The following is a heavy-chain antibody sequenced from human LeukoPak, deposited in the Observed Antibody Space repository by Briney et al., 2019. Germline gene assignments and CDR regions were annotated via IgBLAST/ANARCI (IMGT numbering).Heavy chain of an antibody. CDR2: ISAYNGNT. D-gene: IGHD3-3*01. CDR1: GYTFTSYG. Sequence: ASVKVSCKASGYTFTSYGISWVRQAPGQGLEWMGWISAYNGNTNYAQKLQGRVTMTTDTSTSTAYMELRSLRSDDTAVYYCARVGAEYYDFWSGYLRTTNWFDPWGQGTLVTVSS. J-gene: IGHJ5*02. V-gene: IGHV1-18*01. CDR3: ARVGAEYYDFWSGYLRTTNWFDP.